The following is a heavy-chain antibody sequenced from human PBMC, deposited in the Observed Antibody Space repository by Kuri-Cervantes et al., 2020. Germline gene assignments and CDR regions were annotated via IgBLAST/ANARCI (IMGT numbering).Heavy chain of an antibody. CDR2: ISYDGSNK. D-gene: IGHD2-15*01. CDR3: ARDRAVVAATPWWFDP. V-gene: IGHV3-30*04. CDR1: GFTFSSYA. J-gene: IGHJ5*02. Sequence: GESLKISCAASGFTFSSYAMHWVRQAPGKGLEWVAVISYDGSNKYYADSVKGRSTISRDNSKNTLYLQMNSLRAEDTAVYYCARDRAVVAATPWWFDPWGQGTLVTVSS.